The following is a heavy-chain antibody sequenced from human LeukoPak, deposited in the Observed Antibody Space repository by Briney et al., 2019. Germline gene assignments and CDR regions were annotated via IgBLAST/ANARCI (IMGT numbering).Heavy chain of an antibody. CDR3: ARDQVSIAGTGIDY. D-gene: IGHD6-13*01. CDR1: GFTFSSYE. CDR2: ISSSGSTI. J-gene: IGHJ4*02. Sequence: GGSLRLSCAASGFTFSSYEMNWVRRAPGKGLEWVSYISSSGSTIYYADSVKGRFTISRDNARNSLFLQMNSLRAEDTAVYYCARDQVSIAGTGIDYWGQGTLVTVSS. V-gene: IGHV3-48*03.